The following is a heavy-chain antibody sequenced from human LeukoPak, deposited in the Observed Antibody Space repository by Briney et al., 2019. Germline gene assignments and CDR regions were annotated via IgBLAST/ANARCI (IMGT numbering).Heavy chain of an antibody. Sequence: PGGSLRLSCAASGFTFSSYEMNWVRQAPGKGLEWVSYISSSGSTIYYADSVKGRFTISRDNAKNSLYLQMNSLRAEDTAVYYCASLYSGCDQYYFDYWGQGTLVTVSS. CDR1: GFTFSSYE. CDR2: ISSSGSTI. V-gene: IGHV3-48*03. D-gene: IGHD5-12*01. J-gene: IGHJ4*02. CDR3: ASLYSGCDQYYFDY.